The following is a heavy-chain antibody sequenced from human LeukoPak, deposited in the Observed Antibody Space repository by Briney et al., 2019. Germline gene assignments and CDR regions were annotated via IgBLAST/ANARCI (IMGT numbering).Heavy chain of an antibody. J-gene: IGHJ3*02. Sequence: GGSLRLSCAASGFTFSSYIMNWVRQAPGKRLDWVSFISSSSSYIYYADSVKGRFTISRDNAKNSLYLQMNSLRAEDTAVYYCARDQGLTYYYDSSGSDAFDIWGQGTMVTVSS. CDR2: ISSSSSYI. CDR1: GFTFSSYI. V-gene: IGHV3-21*05. CDR3: ARDQGLTYYYDSSGSDAFDI. D-gene: IGHD3-22*01.